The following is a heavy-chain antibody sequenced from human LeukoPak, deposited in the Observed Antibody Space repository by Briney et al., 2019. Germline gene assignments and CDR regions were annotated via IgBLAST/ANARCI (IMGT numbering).Heavy chain of an antibody. V-gene: IGHV3-20*04. CDR2: IDWNGDSR. D-gene: IGHD5-24*01. Sequence: GGSLRLSCAVSGFIFNDYGMNWVRQAPGKGLEWVSSIDWNGDSREYADSVKGRFTISRDNAKNSLFLQMNSLRADDTAVYYCARAVEMTTIIAFDIWGQGTLVTVSS. J-gene: IGHJ3*02. CDR3: ARAVEMTTIIAFDI. CDR1: GFIFNDYG.